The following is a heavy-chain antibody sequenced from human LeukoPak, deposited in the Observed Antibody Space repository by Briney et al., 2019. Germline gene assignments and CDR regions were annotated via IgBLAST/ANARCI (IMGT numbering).Heavy chain of an antibody. V-gene: IGHV3-48*01. CDR3: ARLGVTTTYNWFDP. CDR2: ISRNTKTI. J-gene: IGHJ5*02. CDR1: GFTFTTYS. D-gene: IGHD4-17*01. Sequence: GGSLRLSCAPSGFTFTTYSINWVRQALGKGLEWISYISRNTKTIYYADSVKGRFTIDRKNTKNSLYLQMNSLRAEDTAVSYCARLGVTTTYNWFDPWGEGTLVSVSS.